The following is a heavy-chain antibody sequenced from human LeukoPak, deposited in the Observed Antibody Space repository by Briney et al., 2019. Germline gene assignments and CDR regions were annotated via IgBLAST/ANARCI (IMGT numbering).Heavy chain of an antibody. CDR1: GGSISNYH. J-gene: IGHJ4*02. CDR2: IHTSGST. Sequence: SETLSLTCTVSGGSISNYHWSWIRQPAGKGLGWIGQIHTSGSTNYNPPLKSRVTMSIDTTEDQVSLTIRSVTAADTAFYYCARRDISSGWSFDYWGQGTLVTVSS. D-gene: IGHD6-19*01. CDR3: ARRDISSGWSFDY. V-gene: IGHV4-4*07.